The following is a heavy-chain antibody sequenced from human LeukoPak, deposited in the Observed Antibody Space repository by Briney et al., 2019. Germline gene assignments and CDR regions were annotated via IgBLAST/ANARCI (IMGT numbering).Heavy chain of an antibody. CDR3: ASEGELLPGTFDY. CDR2: IKQDGSEK. J-gene: IGHJ4*02. CDR1: GFTFSSYW. V-gene: IGHV3-7*01. Sequence: PGGSLRLSCAASGFTFSSYWMSWVRQAPGKGLEWVANIKQDGSEKYNVDSVKGRFTISRDNAKNSLYLQMNSLRAEDTAVYYCASEGELLPGTFDYWGQGTLVTVSS. D-gene: IGHD1-26*01.